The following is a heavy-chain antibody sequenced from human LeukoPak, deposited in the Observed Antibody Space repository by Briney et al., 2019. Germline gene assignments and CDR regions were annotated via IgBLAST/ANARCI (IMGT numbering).Heavy chain of an antibody. CDR2: IYYSGST. J-gene: IGHJ5*02. D-gene: IGHD3-22*01. Sequence: SETLSLTCTVSGGSISSYYWSWIRQPPGKGLEWIGYIYYSGSTNYNPSLKSRVTISVDTSKNQFSLELSSVTAADTAVYYCARYYYDSSGYYSWFDPWGQGTLVTVSS. CDR1: GGSISSYY. CDR3: ARYYYDSSGYYSWFDP. V-gene: IGHV4-59*01.